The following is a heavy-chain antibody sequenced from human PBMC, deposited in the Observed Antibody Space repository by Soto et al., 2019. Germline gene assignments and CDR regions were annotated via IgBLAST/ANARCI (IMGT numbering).Heavy chain of an antibody. Sequence: PSETLSLTCTVSGGSVSSGSYYWSWIRQPPGKGLEWIGYIYYSGSTNYNPSLKSRVTISVDTSKNQFSLKLSSVTAADTAVYYCARDLGKYYYDSSGSLGYFDYWGQGTVVTVSS. V-gene: IGHV4-61*01. D-gene: IGHD3-22*01. CDR1: GGSVSSGSYY. CDR3: ARDLGKYYYDSSGSLGYFDY. J-gene: IGHJ4*02. CDR2: IYYSGST.